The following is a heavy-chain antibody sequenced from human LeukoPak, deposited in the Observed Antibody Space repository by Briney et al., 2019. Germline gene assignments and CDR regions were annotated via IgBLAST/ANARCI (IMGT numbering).Heavy chain of an antibody. J-gene: IGHJ4*02. CDR1: GGTFSSYA. Sequence: ASVKVSCKASGGTFSSYAISWVRQAPGQGLEWMGGIIPIFGTANYAQKFQGRVTITTDESTSTAYMELSSLRSEDTAVYYCASGSRDGYNPFDYWGQGTLVTVSS. D-gene: IGHD5-24*01. V-gene: IGHV1-69*05. CDR3: ASGSRDGYNPFDY. CDR2: IIPIFGTA.